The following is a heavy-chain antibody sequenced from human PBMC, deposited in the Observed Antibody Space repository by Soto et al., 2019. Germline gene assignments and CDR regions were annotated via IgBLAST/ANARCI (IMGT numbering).Heavy chain of an antibody. J-gene: IGHJ4*02. D-gene: IGHD5-12*01. Sequence: QITLKESGPTLVKPTQTLTLTCTFSGFSLSTSGVGVGWIRQPPGKALEWLALIYWDDAKLYSPSLKSRLTITQDNSKNQVVLTMTNRDPVDTATYYCAHVYGGYDNFDYWGQGTLVTVSS. CDR1: GFSLSTSGVG. CDR2: IYWDDAK. V-gene: IGHV2-5*02. CDR3: AHVYGGYDNFDY.